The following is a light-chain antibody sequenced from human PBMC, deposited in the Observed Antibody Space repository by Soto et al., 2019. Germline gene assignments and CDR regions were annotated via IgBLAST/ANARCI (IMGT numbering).Light chain of an antibody. CDR2: EVS. V-gene: IGLV2-14*01. J-gene: IGLJ1*01. Sequence: QSALTQPRSVSGSPGQSITISCTGTSSDVGGYNYVSWYQQHPGKAPKLMIYEVSNRPSGVSNRFSGSKSGNTASLTISGLQAEDEADYYCSSYTSSSISHVFGTGTKLTVL. CDR3: SSYTSSSISHV. CDR1: SSDVGGYNY.